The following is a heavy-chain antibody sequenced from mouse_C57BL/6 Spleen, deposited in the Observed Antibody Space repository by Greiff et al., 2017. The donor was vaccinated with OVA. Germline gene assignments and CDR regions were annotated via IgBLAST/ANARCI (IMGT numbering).Heavy chain of an antibody. D-gene: IGHD1-1*01. CDR1: GFNIKDYY. CDR2: IDPEDGDT. J-gene: IGHJ4*01. V-gene: IGHV14-1*01. CDR3: TIYYYGSSYDYAMDY. Sequence: EVQLQQSGAELVRPGASVKLSCTASGFNIKDYYMHWVKQRPEQGLEWIGRIDPEDGDTEYDPKFQGKATMTADTSSNTAYLQLSSLTSEDTAVYYCTIYYYGSSYDYAMDYWGQGTSVTVSS.